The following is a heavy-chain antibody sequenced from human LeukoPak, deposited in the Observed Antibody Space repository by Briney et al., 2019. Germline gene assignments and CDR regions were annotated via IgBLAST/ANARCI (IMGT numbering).Heavy chain of an antibody. V-gene: IGHV3-15*01. CDR1: GFTFSNAW. J-gene: IGHJ6*03. Sequence: GGSLRLSCAASGFTFSNAWMSWVRQAPGKGLEWVGRIKSKTDGGTTDYAAPVKGRFTISRDDSKNTLYLQMNSLRAEDSAVYYCAKNYGSGSSVKYYYYMDVWGKGTTVTVSS. CDR2: IKSKTDGGTT. D-gene: IGHD3-10*01. CDR3: AKNYGSGSSVKYYYYMDV.